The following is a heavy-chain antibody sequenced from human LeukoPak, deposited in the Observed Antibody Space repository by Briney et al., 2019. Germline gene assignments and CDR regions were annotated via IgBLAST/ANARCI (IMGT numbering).Heavy chain of an antibody. CDR2: GDGDGSHS. CDR3: AYSDHFDN. CDR1: GFTLSNYW. J-gene: IGHJ4*02. D-gene: IGHD4-17*01. V-gene: IGHV3-74*03. Sequence: GGSPRLSCAASGFTLSNYWMHWVRQAPGKGLVWVSRGDGDGSHSTYADSVKGRFTISRGNAKNTLYLQMNSLTGEDTAVYYCAYSDHFDNWGQGTLVTVSS.